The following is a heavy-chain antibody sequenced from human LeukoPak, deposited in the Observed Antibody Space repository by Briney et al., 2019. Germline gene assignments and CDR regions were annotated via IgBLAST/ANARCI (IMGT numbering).Heavy chain of an antibody. V-gene: IGHV3-15*01. Sequence: NPGGSLRLSCAASGFTFSNAWMSWVRQAPGKGLEWVGRIQSKTDGGTTDYAAPVKGRFTISRDDSKNTLYLQMNSLKTEDTAVYYCTTGITMVRGVIHLIDYWGQGTLVTVSS. CDR2: IQSKTDGGTT. CDR1: GFTFSNAW. D-gene: IGHD3-10*01. CDR3: TTGITMVRGVIHLIDY. J-gene: IGHJ4*02.